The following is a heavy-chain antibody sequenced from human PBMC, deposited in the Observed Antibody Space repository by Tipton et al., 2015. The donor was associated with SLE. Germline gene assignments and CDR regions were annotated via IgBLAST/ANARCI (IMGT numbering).Heavy chain of an antibody. D-gene: IGHD3-16*02. Sequence: LRLSCTVSGYSIGSGFYWGWIRQPPGKGLEWIATGFHSGTTYYSPSLRSRLSVSIDTSKNQFSLKLTSVTAADTAVYYCARDPLVRSPGAGGFFDLWGHGTLVTVSS. CDR1: GYSIGSGFY. CDR3: ARDPLVRSPGAGGFFDL. V-gene: IGHV4-38-2*02. J-gene: IGHJ4*01. CDR2: GFHSGTT.